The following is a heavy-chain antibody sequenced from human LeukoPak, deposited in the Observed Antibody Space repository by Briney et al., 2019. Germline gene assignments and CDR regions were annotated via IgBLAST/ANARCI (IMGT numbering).Heavy chain of an antibody. CDR1: GGSISTYY. J-gene: IGHJ4*02. CDR3: ARGDDYGALRLDY. V-gene: IGHV4-59*01. Sequence: SETLSLTCTVSGGSISTYYWSWIRQPPGKGLEWIGFIYYSGSTNYNPSLKSRVTISVDTSKNQFSLKLSSVTAEDTAMYYCARGDDYGALRLDYWGQGTLVTVSS. CDR2: IYYSGST. D-gene: IGHD4-17*01.